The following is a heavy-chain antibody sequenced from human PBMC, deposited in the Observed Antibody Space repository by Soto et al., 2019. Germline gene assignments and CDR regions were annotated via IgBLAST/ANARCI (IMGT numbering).Heavy chain of an antibody. V-gene: IGHV1-69*13. CDR3: AREDGYRGGDAFDI. D-gene: IGHD5-12*01. J-gene: IGHJ3*02. CDR2: IIPSFGTP. Sequence: GASMKVSRKDSGGTSRKYVISWVRKAPGQGLEWMGGIIPSFGTPTYAQKFQGRVTITADDSTSAAYMELSSLRSEDTAVYYCAREDGYRGGDAFDIWGQGTMVTVSS. CDR1: GGTSRKYV.